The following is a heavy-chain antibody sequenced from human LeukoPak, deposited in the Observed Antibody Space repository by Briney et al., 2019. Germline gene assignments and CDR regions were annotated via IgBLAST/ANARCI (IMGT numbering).Heavy chain of an antibody. Sequence: GSLRLSCAASGFSFSSFSMNWVRQAPGKGPEWVASIGSSGAHIFYADSVKGRFAISRDNAENSLSLQMNSLRAEDTALYFCTRGTFGGDCSRTSCFSFDYWGQGTLVTVSS. CDR1: GFSFSSFS. J-gene: IGHJ4*02. CDR2: IGSSGAHI. V-gene: IGHV3-21*01. D-gene: IGHD2-2*01. CDR3: TRGTFGGDCSRTSCFSFDY.